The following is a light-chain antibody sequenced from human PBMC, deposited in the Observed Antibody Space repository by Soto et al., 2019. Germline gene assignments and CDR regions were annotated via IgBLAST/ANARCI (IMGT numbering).Light chain of an antibody. CDR1: QSLLHSNGNIY. Sequence: DIVLTQSPLSLPVTPGEPASISCRSSQSLLHSNGNIYLDWYLQKPGQSPQLLIYLGSIRASGVTGRFSGRGSGTDSTLEVTGGEAEDGGVYYCMRARHGPPMFGLGTKVEIK. CDR2: LGS. J-gene: IGKJ1*01. CDR3: MRARHGPPM. V-gene: IGKV2-28*01.